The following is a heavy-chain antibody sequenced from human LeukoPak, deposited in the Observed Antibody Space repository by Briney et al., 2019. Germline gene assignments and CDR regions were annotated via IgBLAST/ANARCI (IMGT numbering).Heavy chain of an antibody. CDR2: ITSSGSAI. Sequence: GGSLRLSCAASGFTFSDYEMNWVRQAPGKGLEWISFITSSGSAIYYADSVKGRLTISRDNAKNSLYLQMNSLRAEDTAVYYCARGYGDYTGVIDYWGQGTLVTVSS. J-gene: IGHJ4*02. V-gene: IGHV3-48*03. CDR3: ARGYGDYTGVIDY. CDR1: GFTFSDYE. D-gene: IGHD4-17*01.